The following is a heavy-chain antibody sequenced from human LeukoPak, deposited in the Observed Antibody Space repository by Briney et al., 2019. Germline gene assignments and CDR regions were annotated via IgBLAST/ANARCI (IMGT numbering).Heavy chain of an antibody. CDR2: ISQDGSEE. D-gene: IGHD3-22*01. J-gene: IGHJ4*02. CDR3: SNGIYDSSY. Sequence: GGSPRLSCAASGFTFTRYWMAWVRQAPGKGLEWISNISQDGSEEYYVDSVRGRFTASRDNAKNSHYLQMNSLRAEDTAVYYCSNGIYDSSYWGQGTLVTVSS. V-gene: IGHV3-7*01. CDR1: GFTFTRYW.